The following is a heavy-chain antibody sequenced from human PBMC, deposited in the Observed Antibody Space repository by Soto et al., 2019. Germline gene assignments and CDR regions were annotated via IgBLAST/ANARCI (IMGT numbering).Heavy chain of an antibody. CDR3: AREYCSGGSCPPGGYMDV. D-gene: IGHD2-15*01. Sequence: ETLSLTCAVYGGSFSGYYWSWIRQPPGKGLEWSGEINHSGSTNYNPSLKSRLTISVDTSKNQFSLNLSSVTAADTAVYYCAREYCSGGSCPPGGYMDVWGKGTSVTVSS. CDR1: GGSFSGYY. V-gene: IGHV4-34*01. CDR2: INHSGST. J-gene: IGHJ6*03.